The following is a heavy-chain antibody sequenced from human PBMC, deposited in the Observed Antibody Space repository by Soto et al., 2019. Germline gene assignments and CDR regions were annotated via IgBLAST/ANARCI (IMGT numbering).Heavy chain of an antibody. V-gene: IGHV3-15*01. CDR1: GFTFSNAW. CDR3: TTVRDDILTPDYYYMDV. D-gene: IGHD3-9*01. CDR2: IKSKTDGGTP. Sequence: EVQLVESGGGLVKPGGSLRLSCAASGFTFSNAWMSWVRQAPGKGLEWVGRIKSKTDGGTPDYAAPVKGRFTISRDDSKNTVYLEMNSLKTEDTAVYYCTTVRDDILTPDYYYMDVWGKGTTVTVSS. J-gene: IGHJ6*03.